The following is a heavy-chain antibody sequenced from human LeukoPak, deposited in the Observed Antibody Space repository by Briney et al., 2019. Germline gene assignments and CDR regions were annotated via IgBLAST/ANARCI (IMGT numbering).Heavy chain of an antibody. CDR3: ARQVGAILHFDY. J-gene: IGHJ4*02. V-gene: IGHV5-51*01. Sequence: GESLKISCKGSGYTFTSYWIAWVRQMPGKELEWMGSIYPGNSGTRYSPSFQGHVTISADNSVSTAYLQWSSLKASDTAMYYCARQVGAILHFDYWGQGTLVTVSP. CDR2: IYPGNSGT. D-gene: IGHD1-26*01. CDR1: GYTFTSYW.